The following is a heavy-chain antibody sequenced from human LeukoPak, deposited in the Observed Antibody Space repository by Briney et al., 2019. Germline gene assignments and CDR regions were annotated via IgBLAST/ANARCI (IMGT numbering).Heavy chain of an antibody. CDR2: IYYSGST. J-gene: IGHJ4*02. Sequence: SETLSLTCTVPGGSISSYYWSWIRQPPGKGLEWIGYIYYSGSTNYNPSLKSRVTISVDTSKNQFSLKLSSVTAADTAVYYCARGGGPTPLVYWGQGTLVTVSS. CDR3: ARGGGPTPLVY. D-gene: IGHD2-15*01. CDR1: GGSISSYY. V-gene: IGHV4-59*01.